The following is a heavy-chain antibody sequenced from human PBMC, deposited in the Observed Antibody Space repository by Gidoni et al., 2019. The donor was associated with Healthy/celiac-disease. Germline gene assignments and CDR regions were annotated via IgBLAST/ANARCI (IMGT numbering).Heavy chain of an antibody. Sequence: QVQLQESGPGLVKPSETLSLTCTVAGGSIRSYYWSWIRQPPGKGLEWIGYIYYSGSTNYNPSLKSRVTISVDTSKNQFSLKLSSVTAADTAVYYCARHGIYGSGSYLLFYGMDVWGQGTTVTVSS. CDR2: IYYSGST. V-gene: IGHV4-59*08. J-gene: IGHJ6*02. D-gene: IGHD3-10*01. CDR3: ARHGIYGSGSYLLFYGMDV. CDR1: GGSIRSYY.